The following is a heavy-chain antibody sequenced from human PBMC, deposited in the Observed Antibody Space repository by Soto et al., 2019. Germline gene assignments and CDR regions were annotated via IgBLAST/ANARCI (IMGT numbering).Heavy chain of an antibody. V-gene: IGHV3-66*01. Sequence: PGGSLRLSCAASGFTVSSIYMSWVRQAPGKGLEWVSVIYSGGSTHYADSVKGRFTISRDNSKDTLYLQMNSLRADDTAVYFCARGLLGVNQAYWGQGTLVTVSS. J-gene: IGHJ4*02. CDR3: ARGLLGVNQAY. CDR2: IYSGGST. CDR1: GFTVSSIY. D-gene: IGHD3-16*01.